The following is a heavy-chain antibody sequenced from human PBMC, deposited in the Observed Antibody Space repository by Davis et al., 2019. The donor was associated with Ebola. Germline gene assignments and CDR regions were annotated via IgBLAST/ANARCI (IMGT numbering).Heavy chain of an antibody. CDR3: ARSGLSFGVVKYHYGMDV. V-gene: IGHV3-33*05. CDR2: IQNDGSDE. J-gene: IGHJ6*04. Sequence: GESLKISCAASGFTFSRNGMQWVRQAPGKGLEWVAFIQNDGSDEYYADSVKGRFTISRDNSKNTLYLQMNNLRAEDTAVYYCARSGLSFGVVKYHYGMDVWGKGTTVTVSS. CDR1: GFTFSRNG. D-gene: IGHD3-3*01.